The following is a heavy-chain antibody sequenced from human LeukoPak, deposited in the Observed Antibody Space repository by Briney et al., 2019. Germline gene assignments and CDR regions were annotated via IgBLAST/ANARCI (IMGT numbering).Heavy chain of an antibody. V-gene: IGHV3-21*01. J-gene: IGHJ4*02. D-gene: IGHD3-10*01. CDR2: MTDSGGST. CDR3: ASLWFGELLKDY. CDR1: GITLSNYG. Sequence: GGSLRLSCAVSGITLSNYGMSWVRQAPGKGLEWVAGMTDSGGSTKYADSVKGRFTISRDNAKNSLYLQMNSLRAEDTAVYYCASLWFGELLKDYWGQGTLVTVSS.